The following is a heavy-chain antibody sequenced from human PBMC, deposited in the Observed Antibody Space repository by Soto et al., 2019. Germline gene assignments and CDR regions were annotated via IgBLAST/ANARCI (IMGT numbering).Heavy chain of an antibody. J-gene: IGHJ3*02. CDR2: ISSSSSYI. CDR3: ARDYAFDSSAFDI. CDR1: GFTFSSYS. V-gene: IGHV3-21*01. D-gene: IGHD3-22*01. Sequence: GGSLRLSCAASGFTFSSYSMNWVRQAPGKGLEWVSSISSSSSYIYYADSVKGRFTISRDNAKNSLYLQMNSLRAEDTAVYYCARDYAFDSSAFDIWGQGTMVTVSS.